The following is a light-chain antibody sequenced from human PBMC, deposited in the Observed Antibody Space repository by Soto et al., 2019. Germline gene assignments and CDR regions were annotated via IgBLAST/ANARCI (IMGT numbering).Light chain of an antibody. CDR3: QQYCSSPRA. V-gene: IGKV3-20*01. CDR2: GAS. CDR1: QSVSSSY. Sequence: EIVLTQSPGTLSLSPGERATLSCRASQSVSSSYLAWYQQKPGQAPRLLIYGASSRATGIPDRFSGSGSGTDFTLTISRLEPEDFEVYFCQQYCSSPRAFCGGTKGEIK. J-gene: IGKJ4*01.